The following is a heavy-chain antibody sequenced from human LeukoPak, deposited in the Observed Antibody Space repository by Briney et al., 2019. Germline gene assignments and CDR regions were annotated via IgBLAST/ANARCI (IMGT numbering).Heavy chain of an antibody. CDR3: ARRPHIVGATAYYFDY. CDR2: IYNSGST. V-gene: IGHV4-38-2*01. J-gene: IGHJ4*02. Sequence: PSETLSLTCAVSGYSTSGGYYWGWFRQPPGKGREWIGSIYNSGSTYYNPSLKSRVTISVDTSKNQFSLKLSSVTAADTAVYYCARRPHIVGATAYYFDYWGQGTLVTVSS. D-gene: IGHD1-26*01. CDR1: GYSTSGGYY.